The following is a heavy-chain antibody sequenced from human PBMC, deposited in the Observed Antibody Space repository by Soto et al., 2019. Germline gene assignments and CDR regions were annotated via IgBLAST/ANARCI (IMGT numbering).Heavy chain of an antibody. D-gene: IGHD3-22*01. CDR3: ARDYDSSGYPRYYFDY. CDR1: GFTFSSYG. Sequence: QVQLVESGGGVVQPGRSLRLSCAASGFTFSSYGMHWVRQAPGKGLEWVAVIWYDGSNKYYADSVKGRFTISRDNSKSTLYLQMNSLRAEDTAVYYCARDYDSSGYPRYYFDYWGQATLVTVSS. J-gene: IGHJ4*02. CDR2: IWYDGSNK. V-gene: IGHV3-33*01.